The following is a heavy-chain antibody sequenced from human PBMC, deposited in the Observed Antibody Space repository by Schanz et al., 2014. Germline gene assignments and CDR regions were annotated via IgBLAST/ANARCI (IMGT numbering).Heavy chain of an antibody. CDR2: ISASGGDT. J-gene: IGHJ4*02. V-gene: IGHV3-23*01. D-gene: IGHD6-25*01. CDR3: AKVRYSSGWRGDYFDE. CDR1: EFTLSTDA. Sequence: DVHLLESGGGLVQPGGSLRLSCAASEFTLSTDAMSWVRQAPGKGLEWLSVISASGGDTYYADSVKGRFTISRDNSKNTLYLQMNSLRAEDTAVYYCAKVRYSSGWRGDYFDEWGQGTLVTVAS.